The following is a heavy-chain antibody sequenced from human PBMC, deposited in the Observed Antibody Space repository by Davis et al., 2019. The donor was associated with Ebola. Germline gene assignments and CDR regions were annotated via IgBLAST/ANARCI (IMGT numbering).Heavy chain of an antibody. V-gene: IGHV4-34*01. CDR2: INHSGST. J-gene: IGHJ5*02. Sequence: MPGGSLRLSCAVYGGSFSGYYWSWTRQPQGKGLGWIGEINHSGSTNSNPSLKSRVTISVDTSKNQFSLKLSSVTAADTAVYYCARGCYDFWSGYYKYNWFDPWGQGTLVTVSS. CDR1: GGSFSGYY. D-gene: IGHD3-3*01. CDR3: ARGCYDFWSGYYKYNWFDP.